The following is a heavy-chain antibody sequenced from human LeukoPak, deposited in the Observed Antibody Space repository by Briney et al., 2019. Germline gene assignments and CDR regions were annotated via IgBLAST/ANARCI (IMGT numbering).Heavy chain of an antibody. CDR3: AKDPCSGGSCYSADY. J-gene: IGHJ4*02. V-gene: IGHV3-23*01. CDR1: GFTFSNYG. CDR2: ISNSGGST. Sequence: GGSLRLSCAASGFTFSNYGMSWVRQAPGKGLEWVSIISNSGGSTYYADSVKGRFTISRDNSKNTLYLQMPSLRAEDMAVYYCAKDPCSGGSCYSADYWGQGTLVTVSS. D-gene: IGHD2-15*01.